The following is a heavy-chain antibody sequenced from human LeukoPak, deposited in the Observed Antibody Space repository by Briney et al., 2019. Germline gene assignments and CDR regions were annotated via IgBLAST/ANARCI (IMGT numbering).Heavy chain of an antibody. D-gene: IGHD1-26*01. V-gene: IGHV3-48*01. CDR1: GFTFSNYR. CDR3: ARERGRGRDSPWFDY. Sequence: PGGSLRLSCTASGFTFSNYRMNWVRQAPGKGLEWVSSITYSSSTIYYADSVKGRFTISRDNSKNTLDLQMTGLRAEDTAVYYCARERGRGRDSPWFDYWGQGTLVTVSS. J-gene: IGHJ4*02. CDR2: ITYSSSTI.